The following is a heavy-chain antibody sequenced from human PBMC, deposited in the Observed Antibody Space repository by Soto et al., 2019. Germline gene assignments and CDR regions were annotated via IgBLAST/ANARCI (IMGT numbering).Heavy chain of an antibody. CDR1: GYSLTNYG. D-gene: IGHD3-22*01. CDR3: ARGDYDDP. V-gene: IGHV1-3*01. Sequence: GASVKVSCKASGYSLTNYGIHWVRQAPGQRLEWMGWINAGNGNTRYSQNFQGRVTITRDTSASTVYMELSSLRSEDTAVYYCARGDYDDPWGQGTLVTVSS. J-gene: IGHJ5*02. CDR2: INAGNGNT.